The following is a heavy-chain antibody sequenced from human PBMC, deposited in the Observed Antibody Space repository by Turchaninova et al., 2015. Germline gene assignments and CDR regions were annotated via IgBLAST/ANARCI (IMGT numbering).Heavy chain of an antibody. CDR2: SRSKSFGGTT. D-gene: IGHD4-23*01. CDR1: GFTFGDYA. J-gene: IGHJ4*02. Sequence: EVQLVESGGGLVQPGRSLRLSCTTSGFTFGDYAMTWFRQAPGKGLEWVGLSRSKSFGGTTEYAASVKGRFTISRDDSRSVAYLQMNSLQTEDTAMYYCTKTQTFDYWGQGTLVTVSS. CDR3: TKTQTFDY. V-gene: IGHV3-49*03.